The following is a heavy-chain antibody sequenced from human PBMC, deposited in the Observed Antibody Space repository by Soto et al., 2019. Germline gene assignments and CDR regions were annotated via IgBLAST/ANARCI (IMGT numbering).Heavy chain of an antibody. J-gene: IGHJ4*02. D-gene: IGHD6-19*01. Sequence: SGPTLVNPTQTLTLTCTFSGFSLTTSGMCVSWIRQPPGKALEWLALIDWDDDKYYSTSLKTRLTISKDTSKNQVVLRMTNMDPVDTATYYCARISRYSSGRALDYWGQGTLVTVSS. CDR2: IDWDDDK. CDR1: GFSLTTSGMC. V-gene: IGHV2-70*01. CDR3: ARISRYSSGRALDY.